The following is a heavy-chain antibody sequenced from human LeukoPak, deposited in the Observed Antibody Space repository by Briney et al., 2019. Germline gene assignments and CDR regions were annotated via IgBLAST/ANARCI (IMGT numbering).Heavy chain of an antibody. Sequence: PGGSLRLSCAASGFTFSSYSMNWVRQAPGKGLEWVSSISSSSSYIYYADSVKGRFTISRDNAKNSLYLQMNSLRAEDTAVYYCARVYSSSSRWFNPWGKETLVTVSS. V-gene: IGHV3-21*01. CDR1: GFTFSSYS. J-gene: IGHJ5*02. CDR3: ARVYSSSSRWFNP. D-gene: IGHD6-6*01. CDR2: ISSSSSYI.